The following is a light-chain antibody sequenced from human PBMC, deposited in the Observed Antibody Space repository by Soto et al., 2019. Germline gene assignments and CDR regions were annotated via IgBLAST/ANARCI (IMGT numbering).Light chain of an antibody. CDR1: SSNIGSNT. CDR2: SNN. V-gene: IGLV1-44*01. CDR3: AAWDDSLNGAV. Sequence: QSVLTQPPSASGTPGQRVTISCSGSSSNIGSNTVNWYQQLPGTAPKLLIYSNNQRPSGVPDRFSGSKSGTSASLAISRLQSEAEADYYCAAWDDSLNGAVFGGGTQLTVL. J-gene: IGLJ7*01.